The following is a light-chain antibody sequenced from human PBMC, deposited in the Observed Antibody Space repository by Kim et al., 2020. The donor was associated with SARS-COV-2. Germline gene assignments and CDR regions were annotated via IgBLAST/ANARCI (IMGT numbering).Light chain of an antibody. CDR3: QVWDNSRDQVV. CDR2: YNR. J-gene: IGLJ2*01. Sequence: APGKTARLTCGGNYIATKSVHWYQQRPGQAPVLVISYNRGRPSGIPERFSGSNSGNTATLTITRVEVGDEADYYCQVWDNSRDQVVFGGGTKLTVL. V-gene: IGLV3-21*04. CDR1: YIATKS.